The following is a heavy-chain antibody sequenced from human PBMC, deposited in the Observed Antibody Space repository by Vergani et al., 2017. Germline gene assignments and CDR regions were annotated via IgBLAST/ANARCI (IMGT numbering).Heavy chain of an antibody. CDR2: IYSGGST. CDR1: GFTVSSNY. D-gene: IGHD3-22*01. Sequence: EVQLVESGGGLIQPGGSLRLSCAASGFTVSSNYMSWVCQAPGKGLEWVSVIYSGGSTYYADSVKGRFTISRDNSKNTLYLQMNILRAEDTAVYYCARGGQNYYDSSGYYLDYWGQGTLVTVCS. J-gene: IGHJ4*02. CDR3: ARGGQNYYDSSGYYLDY. V-gene: IGHV3-53*01.